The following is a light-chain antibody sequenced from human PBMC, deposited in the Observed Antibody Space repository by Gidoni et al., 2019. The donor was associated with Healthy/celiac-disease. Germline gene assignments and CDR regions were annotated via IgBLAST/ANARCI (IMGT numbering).Light chain of an antibody. J-gene: IGKJ1*01. CDR2: GAS. CDR1: QSVSSSY. CDR3: QQYGSSLPWT. Sequence: EIVLTQSPGTLFLSPGERATLSCRASQSVSSSYLAWYQQKPGQAPRLLIYGASSRATGIPDRFSGSGSGTDFTRTISRLEPEDFAVYYCQQYGSSLPWTFGQGTKVEIK. V-gene: IGKV3-20*01.